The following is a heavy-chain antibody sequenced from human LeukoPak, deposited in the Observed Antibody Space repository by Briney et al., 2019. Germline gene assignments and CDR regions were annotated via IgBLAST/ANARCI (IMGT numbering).Heavy chain of an antibody. D-gene: IGHD3-22*01. CDR3: AKDIYNYFDSSGYGY. J-gene: IGHJ4*02. CDR2: ISGSGGST. V-gene: IGHV3-23*01. CDR1: GFTFSSYA. Sequence: GGSLRLSCAASGFTFSSYAMSWVRQAPGKGLEWVSAISGSGGSTYYADSVKGRFTISRDNAKNTVFLQMNSLSAEDTAVYYCAKDIYNYFDSSGYGYWGQGTLVTVSS.